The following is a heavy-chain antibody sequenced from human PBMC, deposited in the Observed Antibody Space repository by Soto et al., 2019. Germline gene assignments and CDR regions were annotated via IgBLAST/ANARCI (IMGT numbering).Heavy chain of an antibody. CDR1: GFTVSSNY. J-gene: IGHJ3*02. V-gene: IGHV3-53*01. CDR3: ARDPGDYDAFDI. D-gene: IGHD4-17*01. Sequence: EVQLVESGGGLIQPGGSLRLSCAASGFTVSSNYMSWVRQAPGKGLEWVSVIYSGGRTNYADSVKGRFAISRDNSKNTLYLQMNSLRAEDTAVYYCARDPGDYDAFDIWGQGTMVTVSS. CDR2: IYSGGRT.